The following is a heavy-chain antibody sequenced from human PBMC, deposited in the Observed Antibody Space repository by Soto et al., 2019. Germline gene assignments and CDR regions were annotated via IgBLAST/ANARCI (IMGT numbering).Heavy chain of an antibody. Sequence: QVQLVESGGGVVQPGRSLRLSCAASGFTFSSYDIHWVRQAPGKGLEWVASIWFDATIENYADSVKGRFTISRDNSKDTVYLQMRSLRVEDTAIYYCARPGGQLVPFDNWGQGTLVTVSS. CDR2: IWFDATIE. V-gene: IGHV3-33*01. D-gene: IGHD6-6*01. J-gene: IGHJ4*02. CDR3: ARPGGQLVPFDN. CDR1: GFTFSSYD.